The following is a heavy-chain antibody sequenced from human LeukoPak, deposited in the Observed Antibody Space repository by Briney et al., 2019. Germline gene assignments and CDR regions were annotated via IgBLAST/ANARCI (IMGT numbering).Heavy chain of an antibody. V-gene: IGHV5-51*01. J-gene: IGHJ2*01. D-gene: IGHD4-11*01. CDR3: ARPGLPSPGGDWCFDL. CDR1: GYSFTSYW. Sequence: GESLKISCKGSGYSFTSYWIGWVRQMPGKGLEWMGIICPGDSDTRYSPSFQGQVTISADKSISTAYLQWSGLKASDTAIYYCARPGLPSPGGDWCFDLWGRGTLVTVSS. CDR2: ICPGDSDT.